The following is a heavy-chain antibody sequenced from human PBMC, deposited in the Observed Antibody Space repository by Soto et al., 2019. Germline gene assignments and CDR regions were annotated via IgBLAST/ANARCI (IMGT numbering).Heavy chain of an antibody. V-gene: IGHV3-23*01. CDR3: AKRSDCAGYFDY. CDR2: ISGSVVGT. D-gene: IGHD2-21*01. J-gene: IGHJ4*02. Sequence: EVQLLESGGGLAQPGGSLRLSCAASGFTLSSYAMSWVRQAPGQGVEWVSDISGSVVGTYYADYVGGRFTISRYNSKNTIYLQMNGLKSEDTAVYYCAKRSDCAGYFDYWGQGTLVTVSS. CDR1: GFTLSSYA.